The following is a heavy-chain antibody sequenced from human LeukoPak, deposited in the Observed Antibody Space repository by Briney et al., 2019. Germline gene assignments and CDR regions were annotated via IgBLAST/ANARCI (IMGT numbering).Heavy chain of an antibody. D-gene: IGHD4-23*01. V-gene: IGHV3-21*01. CDR1: GFTFSSYS. CDR3: ARDVYGGYRGDYFDY. Sequence: GGSLRLSCAASGFTFSSYSMNWVRQAPGKGLEWVSSIGTTSNYIYYADSVKGRFTISRDNAKNSLFLQMNSLRAEDTAVHYCARDVYGGYRGDYFDYWGQGTLVTVSS. CDR2: IGTTSNYI. J-gene: IGHJ4*02.